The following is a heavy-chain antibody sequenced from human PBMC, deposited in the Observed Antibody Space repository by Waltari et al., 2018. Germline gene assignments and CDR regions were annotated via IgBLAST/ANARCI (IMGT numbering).Heavy chain of an antibody. Sequence: QVQLQESGPGLVKPSETLSLTCTVSGGSISSYYWSWIRQPPGKGLEWIGYIYYSGRTNYNPSLKSRVTISVDTSKNQFSLKLSSVTAADTAVYYCARDRKYSSGWSGIGFDPWGQGTLVTVSS. CDR3: ARDRKYSSGWSGIGFDP. V-gene: IGHV4-59*01. J-gene: IGHJ5*02. D-gene: IGHD6-19*01. CDR2: IYYSGRT. CDR1: GGSISSYY.